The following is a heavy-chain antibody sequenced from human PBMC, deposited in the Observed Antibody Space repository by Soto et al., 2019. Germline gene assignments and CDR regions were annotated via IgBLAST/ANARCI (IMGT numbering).Heavy chain of an antibody. D-gene: IGHD2-21*02. Sequence: QLQLQESGSGLVKPSQTLSLTCAVSGGSISSGGYSWSWIRQPPGKGLEWIGYICHSGSTYYNPSLKSRVTISVDRSKNQFALKLSSVTAADTAVYYCAREVVTAISGVIDYWGQGTLVTVSS. CDR2: ICHSGST. CDR3: AREVVTAISGVIDY. V-gene: IGHV4-30-2*01. CDR1: GGSISSGGYS. J-gene: IGHJ4*02.